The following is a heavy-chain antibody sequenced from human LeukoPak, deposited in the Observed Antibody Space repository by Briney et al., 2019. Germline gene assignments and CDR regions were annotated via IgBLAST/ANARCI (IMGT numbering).Heavy chain of an antibody. CDR2: IYSGGDT. CDR1: GPTVSSNY. V-gene: IGHV3-53*01. D-gene: IGHD1-26*01. J-gene: IGHJ4*02. CDR3: ARAGGSYGN. Sequence: PGGSLRLSCAASGPTVSSNYMSWVRQAPGKGLEWVSVIYSGGDTYYADSVKGRFTISRDNSKNTLYLQMNSLRPEDTAVYYCARAGGSYGNWGQGTLVTVSS.